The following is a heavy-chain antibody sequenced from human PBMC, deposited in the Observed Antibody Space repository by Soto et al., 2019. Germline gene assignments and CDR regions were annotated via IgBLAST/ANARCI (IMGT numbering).Heavy chain of an antibody. CDR2: ITDTGVST. V-gene: IGHV3-23*01. D-gene: IGHD2-15*01. CDR3: AKDTPVVMFLFDS. Sequence: PVGSLRLSCTASGFTFFTYAMTWVRQAPGKGLEWVSSITDTGVSTYYADSVKGRFTTSRDNSKNTLYLQMNSLRTDDSAVYYCAKDTPVVMFLFDSWGRGTLVTVSS. J-gene: IGHJ4*02. CDR1: GFTFFTYA.